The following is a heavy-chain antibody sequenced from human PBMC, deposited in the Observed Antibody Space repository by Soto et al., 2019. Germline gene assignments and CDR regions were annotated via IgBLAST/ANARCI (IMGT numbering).Heavy chain of an antibody. Sequence: PGGSLRLSCVAYAFSSHHHAIHWVRQGPGKGLEWVSGIHWNNGATGYADSVKGRLTIFKDNVKNSVYLQMNSLRTDDTAFYYCTEDILPGGADVWGQGTTVTVSS. CDR3: TEDILPGGADV. D-gene: IGHD3-16*01. CDR2: IHWNNGAT. CDR1: AFSSHHHA. V-gene: IGHV3-9*02. J-gene: IGHJ6*02.